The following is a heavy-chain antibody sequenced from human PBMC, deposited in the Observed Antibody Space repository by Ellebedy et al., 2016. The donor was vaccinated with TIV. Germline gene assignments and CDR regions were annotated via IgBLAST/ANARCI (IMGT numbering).Heavy chain of an antibody. Sequence: GGSLRLXXAASGFTFSSYGMHWVRQAPGKGLEWVAVIWYDGSNKYYADSVKGRFTISRDNSKNTLYLQMNSLRAEDTALYYCAKDSGGLFDYWGQGTLVTVSS. CDR2: IWYDGSNK. V-gene: IGHV3-30*02. CDR1: GFTFSSYG. J-gene: IGHJ4*02. CDR3: AKDSGGLFDY. D-gene: IGHD1-26*01.